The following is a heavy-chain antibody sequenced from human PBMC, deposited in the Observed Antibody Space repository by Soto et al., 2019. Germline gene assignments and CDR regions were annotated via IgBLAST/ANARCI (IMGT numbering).Heavy chain of an antibody. CDR1: GDSISGSTYY. D-gene: IGHD2-15*01. Sequence: QLQLQESGPGLVKPSETLSLTCTVSGDSISGSTYYWAWIRQPPGKGLEWIGSIYYSGSTYYNPSLKGRVHISVDASKNQFSLKLSSVTAADTAVYYCARHATAAADTLWDSSDYWGQGTLVTVSS. CDR3: ARHATAAADTLWDSSDY. CDR2: IYYSGST. V-gene: IGHV4-39*01. J-gene: IGHJ4*02.